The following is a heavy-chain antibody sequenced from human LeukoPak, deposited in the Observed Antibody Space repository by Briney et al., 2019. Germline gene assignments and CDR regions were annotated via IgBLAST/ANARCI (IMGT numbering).Heavy chain of an antibody. CDR1: GGTFINYA. CDR3: ARVAPGLRDAFDI. J-gene: IGHJ3*02. D-gene: IGHD4-17*01. CDR2: IIPIFGTA. V-gene: IGHV1-69*01. Sequence: SVKVSFKASGGTFINYAISWVRQAPGQGLEWMGGIIPIFGTANYAQKFQGRVTITADESTSTAYMELSSLRSEDTAVYYCARVAPGLRDAFDIWGQGTMVTVSS.